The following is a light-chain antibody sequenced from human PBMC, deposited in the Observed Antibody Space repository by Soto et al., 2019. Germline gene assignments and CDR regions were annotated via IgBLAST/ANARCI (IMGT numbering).Light chain of an antibody. CDR2: LAS. V-gene: IGKV4-1*01. J-gene: IGKJ1*01. CDR3: HQYYTSPPA. Sequence: DIVMTQSPDSLTMSLGERATISCKSSQSVLYPSNNKNSLAWYQQKPGQPPKLLIYLASTRESGVPDRFSGSGSGTDFTLTISSLQAEDVAVYYCHQYYTSPPAFGQGTKVAIK. CDR1: QSVLYPSNNKNS.